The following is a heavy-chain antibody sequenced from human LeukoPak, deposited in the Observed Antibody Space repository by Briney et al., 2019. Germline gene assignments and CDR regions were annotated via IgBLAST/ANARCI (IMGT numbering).Heavy chain of an antibody. CDR1: GGSISSYY. CDR3: ARDSLSGSNTFIDY. CDR2: IYTSGST. D-gene: IGHD1-26*01. V-gene: IGHV4-4*07. J-gene: IGHJ4*02. Sequence: SETLSLTCTVSGGSISSYYWSWIRQPAGKGLEWIGRIYTSGSTNYNTSLKSRVTISVDKSKNQFSLKLSSVTAADTAVYYCARDSLSGSNTFIDYWGQGTLVTVAS.